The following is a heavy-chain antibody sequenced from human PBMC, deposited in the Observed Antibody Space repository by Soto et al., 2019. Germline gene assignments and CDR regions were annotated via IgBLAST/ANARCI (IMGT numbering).Heavy chain of an antibody. Sequence: GGSLRLSCAASGFTFNNYAMSWVRQAPGKGLEWVSSISAGSTYYADSVKGRFIISRDTSKNTLYLQMNSLRAEDTAVYYCAKEISSMWFPLDSWGQGTLVTVSS. CDR2: ISAGST. J-gene: IGHJ4*02. V-gene: IGHV3-23*01. CDR3: AKEISSMWFPLDS. CDR1: GFTFNNYA. D-gene: IGHD3-3*02.